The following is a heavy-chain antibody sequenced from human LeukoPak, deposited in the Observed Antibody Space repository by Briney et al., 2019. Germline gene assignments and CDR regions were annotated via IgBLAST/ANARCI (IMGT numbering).Heavy chain of an antibody. CDR3: AKAPPYKKYFDY. D-gene: IGHD1-1*01. CDR2: ISGSGYST. V-gene: IGHV3-23*01. Sequence: GGSLRLSCAASGFIFSSYVMGWVRRAPGKGLEWVSTISGSGYSTYYADSVKGRFAISRDNSKNTLYLQMNSLRAEDTAVYYCAKAPPYKKYFDYWGQGTLVTVSS. J-gene: IGHJ4*02. CDR1: GFIFSSYV.